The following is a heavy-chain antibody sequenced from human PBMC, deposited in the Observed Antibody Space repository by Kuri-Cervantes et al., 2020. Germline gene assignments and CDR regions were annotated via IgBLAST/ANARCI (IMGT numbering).Heavy chain of an antibody. Sequence: GGSLRLSCKGSGYSFTNYWIGWVRQMPGKCLEWMGIIYPGDSDTRYSTSFQGQVTISVDRSITTAYLQWSSLKASDTAMYYCARGYGGWFGELLSTYYYYYGMDVWGQGTTVTVSS. V-gene: IGHV5-51*01. CDR2: IYPGDSDT. J-gene: IGHJ6*02. D-gene: IGHD3-10*01. CDR3: ARGYGGWFGELLSTYYYYYGMDV. CDR1: GYSFTNYW.